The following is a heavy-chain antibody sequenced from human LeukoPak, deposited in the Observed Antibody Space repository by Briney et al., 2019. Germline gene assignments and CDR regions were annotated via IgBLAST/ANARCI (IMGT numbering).Heavy chain of an antibody. CDR3: AKAGEKWMALEGSFDL. J-gene: IGHJ2*01. D-gene: IGHD7-27*01. Sequence: GGSLRLSCAASGFTFSSYAMSWVRQAPGKGLEWVSAISGSGGSTYHAHSVKGRFTISRDNSKNTLYLPMNRLRAEDTGVYYCAKAGEKWMALEGSFDLWGRGTLVTVSS. V-gene: IGHV3-23*01. CDR2: ISGSGGST. CDR1: GFTFSSYA.